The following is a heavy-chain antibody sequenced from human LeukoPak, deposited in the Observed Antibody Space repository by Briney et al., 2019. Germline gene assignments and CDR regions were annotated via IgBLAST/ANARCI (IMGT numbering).Heavy chain of an antibody. Sequence: GGSLRLSCAASGFTFSSYEMNWVRQAPGKGLEWVSYISTSGSTIYYADSVKGRFTISRDNAKNSLYLQMNSLRAEDTAVYYCAREGSGSYNFDYWGQGTLVTVSS. V-gene: IGHV3-48*03. D-gene: IGHD1-26*01. CDR2: ISTSGSTI. CDR1: GFTFSSYE. J-gene: IGHJ4*02. CDR3: AREGSGSYNFDY.